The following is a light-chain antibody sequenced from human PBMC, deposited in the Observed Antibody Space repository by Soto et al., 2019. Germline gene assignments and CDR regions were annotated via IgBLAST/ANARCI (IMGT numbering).Light chain of an antibody. Sequence: QSALTQPASVSGSPGQSITISCTGTSSDVGSYNLVSWYQQHPGKAPKLMIYEGIKRPSGVSNRFSGSKSGNTASLTISGLQAEDEADYYCFSYAGSSTVVFGGGTTLTVL. V-gene: IGLV2-23*01. CDR2: EGI. CDR3: FSYAGSSTVV. CDR1: SSDVGSYNL. J-gene: IGLJ2*01.